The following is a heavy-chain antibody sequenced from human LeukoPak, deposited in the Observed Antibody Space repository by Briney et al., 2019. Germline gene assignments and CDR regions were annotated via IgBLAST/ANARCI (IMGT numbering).Heavy chain of an antibody. CDR3: ARSRQEYYYDSSGYLY. Sequence: PSETLSLTCTVSGGSISSYYWSWLRQPPGKGLEWVGYIYYSGSTNYNPSLKSRVTISVDTSKNQFSLKLSSVTAADTAVYYCARSRQEYYYDSSGYLYWGQGTLVTVSS. CDR1: GGSISSYY. V-gene: IGHV4-59*01. CDR2: IYYSGST. J-gene: IGHJ4*02. D-gene: IGHD3-22*01.